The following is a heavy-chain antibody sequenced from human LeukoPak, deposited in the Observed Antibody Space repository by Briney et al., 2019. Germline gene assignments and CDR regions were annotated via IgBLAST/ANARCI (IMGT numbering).Heavy chain of an antibody. D-gene: IGHD1-26*01. Sequence: PSETLSLTCTVSGGSISSYYWSWIRQPPGMGLEWIGCIYYSGSTNYNPSLKSRVTISVDTSKDQFSLRLTSVTAADTAVDYCARSFLGDWYFDLWGRGALVTVSS. V-gene: IGHV4-59*01. J-gene: IGHJ2*01. CDR3: ARSFLGDWYFDL. CDR2: IYYSGST. CDR1: GGSISSYY.